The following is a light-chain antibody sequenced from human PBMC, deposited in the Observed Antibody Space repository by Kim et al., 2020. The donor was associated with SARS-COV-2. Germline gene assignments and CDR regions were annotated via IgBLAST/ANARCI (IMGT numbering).Light chain of an antibody. CDR1: KMGDKC. CDR2: YGN. J-gene: IGLJ1*01. V-gene: IGLV3-1*01. CDR3: QAWDSSSDHEV. Sequence: SYELTQPPSVSVSPGQTASITCCADKMGDKCASWYQQKPGQAPVLVVYYGNERPSGIPERFSGSNSGNTATLTISGIQAGDEADYYCQAWDSSSDHEVFGTGTQVTVL.